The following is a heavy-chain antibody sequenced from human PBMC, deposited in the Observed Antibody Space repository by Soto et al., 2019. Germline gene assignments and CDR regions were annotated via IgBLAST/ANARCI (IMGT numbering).Heavy chain of an antibody. CDR3: ARGKRGIGWTLGDYYYGMDV. V-gene: IGHV4-34*01. J-gene: IGHJ6*02. D-gene: IGHD6-19*01. CDR1: GGSLSPYY. Sequence: QVQLQQWGAGLLKPSETLSLTCAVYGGSLSPYYWSWSWLRQPPGKGLEWIGDINHSGTTNYSPSLKSRVTISVDTSKQQFSLNLRSVTAADTAVYYCARGKRGIGWTLGDYYYGMDVWGRGTTVTVSS. CDR2: INHSGTT.